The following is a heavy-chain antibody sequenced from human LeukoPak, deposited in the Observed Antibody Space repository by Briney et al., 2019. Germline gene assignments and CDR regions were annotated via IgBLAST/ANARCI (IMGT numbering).Heavy chain of an antibody. Sequence: ASVTVSCKASGYTFTGYYMHWVRQAPGQGLEWMGWINPNSGGTNYAQKFQGRVTMTRDTSISTAYMELSRLRSDDTAVYYCAGRGKDYYDSSGYYYYYYGMDVWGQGTTVTVSS. CDR1: GYTFTGYY. V-gene: IGHV1-2*02. CDR2: INPNSGGT. J-gene: IGHJ6*02. D-gene: IGHD3-22*01. CDR3: AGRGKDYYDSSGYYYYYYGMDV.